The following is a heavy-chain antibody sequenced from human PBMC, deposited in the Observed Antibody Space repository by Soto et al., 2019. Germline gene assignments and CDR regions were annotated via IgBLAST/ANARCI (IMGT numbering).Heavy chain of an antibody. CDR3: ARRLARGVIGWFDP. Sequence: SETLSLTCTVSGGSISSGTYYWGWIRQPPGKGLEWIGSLYYTGRTYYSPSLKSRVTISVDTSKNHFSLNLTSVTAADTAVYYCARRLARGVIGWFDPWGQGTLVTVSS. V-gene: IGHV4-39*02. CDR2: LYYTGRT. J-gene: IGHJ5*02. D-gene: IGHD3-10*01. CDR1: GGSISSGTYY.